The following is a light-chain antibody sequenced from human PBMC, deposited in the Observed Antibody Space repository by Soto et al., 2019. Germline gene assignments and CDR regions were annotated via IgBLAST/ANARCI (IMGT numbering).Light chain of an antibody. CDR3: QQDSNSWT. V-gene: IGKV3D-7*01. CDR1: QSVSSSY. J-gene: IGKJ1*01. Sequence: PGERVTLSCRASQSVSSSYLIWYHQKRGQAPRLLTYGASTRATSIPARFSGSGSGTDFTLTIGSLQPEDFALYYCQQDSNSWTFGQGTKVEIK. CDR2: GAS.